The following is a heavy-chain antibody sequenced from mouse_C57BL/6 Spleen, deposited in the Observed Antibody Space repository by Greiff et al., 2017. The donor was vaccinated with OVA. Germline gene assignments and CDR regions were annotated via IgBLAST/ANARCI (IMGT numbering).Heavy chain of an antibody. D-gene: IGHD1-1*01. V-gene: IGHV5-6*02. Sequence: DVKLVESGGDLVKPGGSLKLSCAASGFTFSSYGMSWVRQTPDKRLEWVATISSGGSYAYYPDSVKGRFTISRDNAKNTLYLQMSSLKSEDTAMYYCARLYYGSSWFDYWGQGTTLTVSS. CDR3: ARLYYGSSWFDY. CDR2: ISSGGSYA. CDR1: GFTFSSYG. J-gene: IGHJ2*01.